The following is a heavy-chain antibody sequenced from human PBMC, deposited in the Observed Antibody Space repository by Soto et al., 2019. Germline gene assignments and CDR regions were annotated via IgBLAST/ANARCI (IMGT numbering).Heavy chain of an antibody. CDR2: IYYSGST. Sequence: SETLSLTCTVSGGSISSYYWSWIRQPPGKGLEWIGYIYYSGSTNYNPSLRSRASISLNTSKNQFSLKLSSVTAADTAVYYCAGHIRSWPDWFDPWGQGTLVTVSS. CDR1: GGSISSYY. CDR3: AGHIRSWPDWFDP. V-gene: IGHV4-59*08. J-gene: IGHJ5*02.